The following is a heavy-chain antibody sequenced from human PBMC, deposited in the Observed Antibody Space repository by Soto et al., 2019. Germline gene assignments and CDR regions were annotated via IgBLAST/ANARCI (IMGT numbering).Heavy chain of an antibody. CDR3: ARGHLAVVTVASRFSYMAV. D-gene: IGHD2-2*01. CDR1: GYTFTNYA. V-gene: IGHV1-3*01. Sequence: QVQLVQSGAEVEKPGASVKVSCKASGYTFTNYAVHWVRQAPGQRLEWMGWINAGNGNTRFSQNLQGRVTITRDTSERTVYTELSSLRSEDTAVYYSARGHLAVVTVASRFSYMAVWAKGTTVTVSS. J-gene: IGHJ6*03. CDR2: INAGNGNT.